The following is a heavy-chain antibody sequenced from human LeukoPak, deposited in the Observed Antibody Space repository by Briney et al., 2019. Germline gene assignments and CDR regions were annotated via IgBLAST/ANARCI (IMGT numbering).Heavy chain of an antibody. CDR1: GGSFSGYY. D-gene: IGHD4-17*01. J-gene: IGHJ3*02. CDR3: AREVPYGVTYAFDI. CDR2: INHSGNT. V-gene: IGHV4-34*01. Sequence: PSETLSLTCAVYGGSFSGYYWSWIRQPPGKGLEWIGEINHSGNTNYNPSLKSRVTISVDTSKNQFSLKLSSVTAADTAVYYCAREVPYGVTYAFDIWGQGTMVTVSS.